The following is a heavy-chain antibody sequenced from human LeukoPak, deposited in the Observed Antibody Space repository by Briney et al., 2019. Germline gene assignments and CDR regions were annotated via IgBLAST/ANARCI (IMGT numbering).Heavy chain of an antibody. J-gene: IGHJ4*02. CDR3: ARVPSKVGAILFDY. CDR1: GGSFSGYY. Sequence: PSETLSLTCAVYGGSFSGYYWSWTRQPPGKGLEWIGEINHSGSTNYNPSLKSRVTISVDTSKNQFSLKLSSVTAADTAVYYCARVPSKVGAILFDYWGQGTLVTVSS. V-gene: IGHV4-34*01. D-gene: IGHD1-26*01. CDR2: INHSGST.